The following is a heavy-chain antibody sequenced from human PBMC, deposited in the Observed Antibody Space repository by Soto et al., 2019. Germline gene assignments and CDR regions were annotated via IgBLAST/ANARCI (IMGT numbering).Heavy chain of an antibody. CDR2: IFYSGST. CDR1: GGSISSSSYY. CDR3: ARIVRGIVITYYYMDV. Sequence: QVQLQESGPGLVKPSETLSLTCTVSGGSISSSSYYWGWIRQPPGKGLEWIGSIFYSGSTYHNPSPPGRVTHSVDPSQNQVSLKLRSVTAADTAVDYCARIVRGIVITYYYMDVWGKGTTVTVSS. D-gene: IGHD2-21*01. V-gene: IGHV4-39*01. J-gene: IGHJ6*03.